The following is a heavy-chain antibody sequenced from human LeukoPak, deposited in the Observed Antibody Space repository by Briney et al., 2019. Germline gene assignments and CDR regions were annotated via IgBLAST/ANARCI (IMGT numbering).Heavy chain of an antibody. D-gene: IGHD6-19*01. CDR3: ARQNKQWLFDY. Sequence: SETLSLTCAVYGGSFRGYYWSWIRQPPGKGLEWIGEINHSGSTDYNPSLKSRVTISVDTSKNQFSLKLSSVTAADTAVYYCARQNKQWLFDYWGQGTLVTVSS. CDR2: INHSGST. J-gene: IGHJ4*02. CDR1: GGSFRGYY. V-gene: IGHV4-34*01.